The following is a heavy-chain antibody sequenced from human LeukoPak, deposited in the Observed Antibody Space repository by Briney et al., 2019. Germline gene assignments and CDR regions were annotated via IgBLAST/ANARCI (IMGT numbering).Heavy chain of an antibody. CDR3: ARGGGIVGATFFFDY. V-gene: IGHV1-69*13. J-gene: IGHJ4*02. Sequence: SVKVSCKASGGTFSSYAISWVRQAPGQGLEWMGGIIPIFGTANYAQKFQGRVTITADESTSTAYMELSSLRSDDTAVYYCARGGGIVGATFFFDYWGQGTLVTVSS. CDR2: IIPIFGTA. CDR1: GGTFSSYA. D-gene: IGHD1-26*01.